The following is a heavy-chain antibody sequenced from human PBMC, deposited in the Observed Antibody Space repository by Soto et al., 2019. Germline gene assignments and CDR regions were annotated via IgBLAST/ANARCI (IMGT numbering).Heavy chain of an antibody. Sequence: SGPTLVKPTQTLTLTCTFSGFSLSTSGVGVGWIRQPPGKALEWLALIYWNDDKRYSPSLKSRLTITKDTSKNQVVLTMTNMDPVDTATYYCAHNRILLYYYDSSGSLEGGYFDYWGQGTLVTVSS. D-gene: IGHD3-22*01. J-gene: IGHJ4*02. CDR1: GFSLSTSGVG. CDR2: IYWNDDK. CDR3: AHNRILLYYYDSSGSLEGGYFDY. V-gene: IGHV2-5*01.